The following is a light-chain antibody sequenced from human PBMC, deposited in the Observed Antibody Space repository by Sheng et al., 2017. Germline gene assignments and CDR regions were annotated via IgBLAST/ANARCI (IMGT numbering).Light chain of an antibody. CDR1: GSNIGNNY. V-gene: IGLV1-51*01. CDR2: ENN. CDR3: GTWDSSLPAGV. J-gene: IGLJ3*02. Sequence: VSAAPGQKVTISCSGSGSNIGNNYVSWYQQFPGTAPKVLIYENNKRPSGIPDRFSGSKSGTSATLGITGLQTGDEADYYCGTWDSSLPAGVFGGGTEADRP.